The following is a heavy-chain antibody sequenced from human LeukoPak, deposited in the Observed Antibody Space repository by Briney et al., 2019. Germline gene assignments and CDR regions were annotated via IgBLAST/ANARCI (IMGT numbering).Heavy chain of an antibody. J-gene: IGHJ4*02. D-gene: IGHD3-10*01. CDR2: INPSGGST. Sequence: ASVKVSCKASGYTFTSYYMHWVRQAPGQGLEWMGIINPSGGSTSYAQKFQGRVTMTRDMSTSTAYMELRSLRSDDTAVYYCARIWEGWFASLGYFDYWGQGTLVTVSS. CDR1: GYTFTSYY. CDR3: ARIWEGWFASLGYFDY. V-gene: IGHV1-46*01.